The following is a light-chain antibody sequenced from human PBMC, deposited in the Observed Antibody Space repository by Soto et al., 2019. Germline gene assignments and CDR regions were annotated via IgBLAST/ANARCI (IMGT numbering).Light chain of an antibody. CDR2: AAS. Sequence: IQMTQSPFSLSAPVGDRVTITCRASQSISNYLNWYQQKQGKAPKLLIYAASTLQSGVPSRFSGSGSGTDFTLTISSLQPEDSATYYCQQSYGTPIIFGQGTRLENK. J-gene: IGKJ5*01. CDR3: QQSYGTPII. V-gene: IGKV1-39*01. CDR1: QSISNY.